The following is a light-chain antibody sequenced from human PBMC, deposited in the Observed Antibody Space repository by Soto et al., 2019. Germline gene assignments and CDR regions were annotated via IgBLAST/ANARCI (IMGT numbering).Light chain of an antibody. V-gene: IGLV2-11*01. CDR3: CSYAGTYTWV. CDR2: DVS. Sequence: QSALTQPRSVSGSPGQSVTISCTGTSSNVGGYKYVSWYQQHPGKAPKLMIYDVSERPSGVPDRFSGSKSGNTASLTISGLQAEDEADYYCCSYAGTYTWVFGGGTKVTVL. CDR1: SSNVGGYKY. J-gene: IGLJ3*02.